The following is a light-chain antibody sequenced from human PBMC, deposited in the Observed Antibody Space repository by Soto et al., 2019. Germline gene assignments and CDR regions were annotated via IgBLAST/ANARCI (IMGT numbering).Light chain of an antibody. J-gene: IGKJ5*01. V-gene: IGKV3-15*01. CDR3: QQYNNGPPIT. CDR2: GAS. Sequence: EIVMTQSPATLSVSPGERATLSCRASQSVSINLAWYQQKPGQAPKLLIYGASARATDVPARFSGSGSGTEFTLTISSLQSEDFAVYYCQQYNNGPPITFGQGTRLEIK. CDR1: QSVSIN.